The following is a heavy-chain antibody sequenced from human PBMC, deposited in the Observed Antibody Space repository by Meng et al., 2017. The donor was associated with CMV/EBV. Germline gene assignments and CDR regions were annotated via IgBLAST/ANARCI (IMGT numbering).Heavy chain of an antibody. Sequence: PETLSPTCGVYGGSLSGHYWNWNRQPPRKGIEWMGEINHNGGANHNPSIKSRVTIPVDTSKNQFTLKLTAVSAADTAVYYCTRAAGGWFAFDSWGQGILVTVSS. D-gene: IGHD6-19*01. CDR2: INHNGGA. CDR1: GGSLSGHY. J-gene: IGHJ4*02. CDR3: TRAAGGWFAFDS. V-gene: IGHV4-34*01.